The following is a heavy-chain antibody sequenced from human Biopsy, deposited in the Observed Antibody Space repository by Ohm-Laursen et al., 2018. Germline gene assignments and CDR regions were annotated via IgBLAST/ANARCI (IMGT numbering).Heavy chain of an antibody. CDR3: AAGATWLVHY. J-gene: IGHJ4*02. V-gene: IGHV4-59*11. Sequence: SQTLSLTCAASGDSISFPYWGWFRQPPGKGLEYIGSTHDTGTTDYSPSLKTRVSLSVDTSTKVFSLILSSVTAADTAVYYCAAGATWLVHYWGQGPLVTVSS. CDR1: GDSISFPY. CDR2: THDTGTT. D-gene: IGHD6-19*01.